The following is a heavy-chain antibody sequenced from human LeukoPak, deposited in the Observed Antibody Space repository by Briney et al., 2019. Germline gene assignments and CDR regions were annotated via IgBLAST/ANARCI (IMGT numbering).Heavy chain of an antibody. Sequence: PSETLSLTCTVSGGSISTYYWSWLRQPPGKGREWFVYVSYSGSTNYNPSLKTLKSRVTMSVDTSKNQFSVKVRSVTAADTAVYYCARLQGRGDNYLDFWGQGALVTVSS. D-gene: IGHD7-27*01. J-gene: IGHJ4*02. CDR2: VSYSGST. CDR1: GGSISTYY. V-gene: IGHV4-59*08. CDR3: ARLQGRGDNYLDF.